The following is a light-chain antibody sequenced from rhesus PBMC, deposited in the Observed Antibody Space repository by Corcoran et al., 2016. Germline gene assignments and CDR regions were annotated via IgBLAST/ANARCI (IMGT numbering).Light chain of an antibody. CDR1: QNVNSR. CDR2: DAS. J-gene: IGKJ2*01. CDR3: QQESNWSRYS. V-gene: IGKV3-17*02. Sequence: EVVMTQSPATLSLSPGERATLSCRASQNVNSRLAWYQQKPGQAPRLLIYDASNRVPGVPDRFSGSGSWTDFTLPINRLEPEDVAFYFWQQESNWSRYSFGQGAKVEIK.